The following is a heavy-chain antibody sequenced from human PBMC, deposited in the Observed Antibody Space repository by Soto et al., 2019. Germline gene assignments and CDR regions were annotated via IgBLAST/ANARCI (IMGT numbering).Heavy chain of an antibody. D-gene: IGHD1-20*01. CDR2: ISYDGSNK. CDR3: AKDRIRISYYYYGMDV. Sequence: GGSLRLSCAASGFTFSSYGMHWVRQAPGKGLEWVAVISYDGSNKYYADSVKGRFTISRDNSKNTLYLQMNSLRAEDTAVYYCAKDRIRISYYYYGMDVWGQGTTVTVSS. CDR1: GFTFSSYG. V-gene: IGHV3-30*18. J-gene: IGHJ6*02.